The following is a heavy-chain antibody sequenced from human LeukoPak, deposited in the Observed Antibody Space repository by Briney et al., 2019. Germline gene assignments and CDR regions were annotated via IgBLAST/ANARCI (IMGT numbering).Heavy chain of an antibody. J-gene: IGHJ4*02. D-gene: IGHD3-10*01. CDR1: GFTVSSNS. V-gene: IGHV3-30*18. Sequence: GGSLRLSCTVSGFTVSSNSMSWVRQAPGKGLEWVAVISYDAKSNYHVDSVKGRFTISRDNSKNTLYLLMNSPRAEDTAVYYCAKQGSVRGVIRDLDYWGQGTLVTVSS. CDR2: ISYDAKSN. CDR3: AKQGSVRGVIRDLDY.